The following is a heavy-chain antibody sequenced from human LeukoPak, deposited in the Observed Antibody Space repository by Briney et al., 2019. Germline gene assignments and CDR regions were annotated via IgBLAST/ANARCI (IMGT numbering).Heavy chain of an antibody. V-gene: IGHV4-59*08. Sequence: SETLSLTCTVSGGSISSYYWSWIRQPPGKGLEWIGYIYYSGSTNYNPSLKSRVTISVDTSKNQFSLKLSSVIAADTAMYYCARGRVEMATIDFDYWGQGTLVTVSS. CDR3: ARGRVEMATIDFDY. CDR2: IYYSGST. D-gene: IGHD5-24*01. J-gene: IGHJ4*02. CDR1: GGSISSYY.